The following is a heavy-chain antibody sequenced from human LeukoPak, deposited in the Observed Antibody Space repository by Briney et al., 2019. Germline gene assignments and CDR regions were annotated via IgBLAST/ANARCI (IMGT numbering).Heavy chain of an antibody. CDR2: IYGVGST. CDR1: GVTVSTNY. V-gene: IGHV3-53*01. D-gene: IGHD5-24*01. J-gene: IGHJ4*02. CDR3: ARSGNSYNYGPFDY. Sequence: GGSLRLSCAASGVTVSTNYMSWVRQAPGKGPEWVSVIYGVGSTDAADSVKGRFTISRDNSKNTLYLQMNSLRAEDTAVYYCARSGNSYNYGPFDYWGPGTLVTVSS.